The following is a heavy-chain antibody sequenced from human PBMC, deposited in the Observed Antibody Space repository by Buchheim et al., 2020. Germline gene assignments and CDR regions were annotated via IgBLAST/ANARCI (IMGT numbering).Heavy chain of an antibody. Sequence: QVQLQESGPGLVEPSETLSLICSVSGGSISTYYWSWIRQPPGKGLEWIGFIYHSGNTDYNSSLKRRVIMSVDTSKNQFSLKLTSVTAADTAVYYCAREGYCSGGSCYWDHWGQGAL. J-gene: IGHJ4*02. CDR1: GGSISTYY. CDR3: AREGYCSGGSCYWDH. V-gene: IGHV4-59*01. D-gene: IGHD2-15*01. CDR2: IYHSGNT.